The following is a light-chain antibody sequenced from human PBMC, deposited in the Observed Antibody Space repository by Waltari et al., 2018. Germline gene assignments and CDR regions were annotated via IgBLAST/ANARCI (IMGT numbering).Light chain of an antibody. CDR2: GAS. V-gene: IGKV3-20*01. CDR3: QYYGSSPLYT. CDR1: QSVSNNY. J-gene: IGKJ2*01. Sequence: EIVLTQSPGTLYLSPGERATLSCRASQSVSNNYLAWYQQKPGQAPRLVIYGASTRATGIPDRFSGSGSGTDFTLTIGRLEPEDFTVYYCQYYGSSPLYTFGQGTKLQIK.